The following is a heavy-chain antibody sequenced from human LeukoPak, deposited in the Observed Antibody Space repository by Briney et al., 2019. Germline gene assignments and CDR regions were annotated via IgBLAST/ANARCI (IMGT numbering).Heavy chain of an antibody. Sequence: GRPLRLSCAASGFTFRSYGMHWVRQAPGKGLEWVAVISYDGSNKYYADSVKGRFTISRDNSKNTLYLQMNSLRAEDTAVCYCAKDRGYCSGGSCDYFDYWGQGTLVTVSS. D-gene: IGHD2-15*01. CDR2: ISYDGSNK. CDR3: AKDRGYCSGGSCDYFDY. J-gene: IGHJ4*02. CDR1: GFTFRSYG. V-gene: IGHV3-30*18.